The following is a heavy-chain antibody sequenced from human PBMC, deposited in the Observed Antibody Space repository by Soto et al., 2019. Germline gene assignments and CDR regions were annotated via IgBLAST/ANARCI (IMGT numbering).Heavy chain of an antibody. CDR3: ARGRNDLLTGHYYFDY. CDR2: VFYSGSS. J-gene: IGHJ4*02. V-gene: IGHV4-59*01. Sequence: LSLTCTVSGGSISRYYWSWIRQSPGKGLEWIGYVFYSGSSNYNPSLKSRVTISVDTSKNQFSLKLRSVTAADTSVYYCARGRNDLLTGHYYFDYWGQGTLVTVSS. CDR1: GGSISRYY. D-gene: IGHD3-9*01.